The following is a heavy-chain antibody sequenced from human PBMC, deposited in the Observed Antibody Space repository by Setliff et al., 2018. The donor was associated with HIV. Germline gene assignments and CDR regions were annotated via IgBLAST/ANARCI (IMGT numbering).Heavy chain of an antibody. CDR1: GGSISSGSHY. CDR3: AREKTVDYYDSIDAFDI. D-gene: IGHD3-22*01. V-gene: IGHV4-61*02. CDR2: LDTSGST. Sequence: SETLSLTCTVSGGSISSGSHYWSWIRQPAGKGLEWIGRLDTSGSTNYNPSLKRRVAISVDTSKNQFSVKLSSVGAADTAVYYCAREKTVDYYDSIDAFDIWGQGTMVTVSS. J-gene: IGHJ3*02.